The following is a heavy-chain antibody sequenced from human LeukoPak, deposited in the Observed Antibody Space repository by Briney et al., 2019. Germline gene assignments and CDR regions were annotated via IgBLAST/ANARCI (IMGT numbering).Heavy chain of an antibody. CDR2: IIPIFGTA. V-gene: IGHV1-69*06. CDR3: ARHYYGSSGYLFLGQGWFDP. D-gene: IGHD3-22*01. CDR1: GGTFSSYA. Sequence: VASVKVSRKASGGTFSSYAISWVRQAPGQGLEWMGGIIPIFGTANYAQKFQGRVTITADKSTSTAYMELSSLRSEDTAVYYCARHYYGSSGYLFLGQGWFDPWGQGTLVTVSS. J-gene: IGHJ5*02.